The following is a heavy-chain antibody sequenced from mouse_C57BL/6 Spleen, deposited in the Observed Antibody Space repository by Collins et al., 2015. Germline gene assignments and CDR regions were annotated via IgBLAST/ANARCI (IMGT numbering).Heavy chain of an antibody. Sequence: QVQLQQSGAELVRPGASVTLSCKASGYTFTDYEMHWVKQTPVHGPGNGLGRIDPETGGSAYNQKFTGKAMLTADKSSSTAYMDLRSLTSEDSAVYYCTRLEVFYYGSSPYYFDYWGQGTTLTVST. J-gene: IGHJ2*01. CDR2: IDPETGGS. D-gene: IGHD1-1*01. CDR3: TRLEVFYYGSSPYYFDY. CDR1: GYTFTDYE. V-gene: IGHV1-15*01.